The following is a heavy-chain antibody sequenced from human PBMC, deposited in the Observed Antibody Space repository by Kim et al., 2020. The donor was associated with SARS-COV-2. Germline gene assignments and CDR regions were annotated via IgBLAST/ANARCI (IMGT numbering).Heavy chain of an antibody. CDR1: GFDFSSHD. CDR2: IGTTGNT. Sequence: GGSLRLSCAASGFDFSSHDMYWVRQVSGKGLEWVSGIGTTGNTFYADSVVGRFTISRDSDKDSLYLQMDSLIGGETAAYYCSRMSGISGYCDGFYVWGQG. D-gene: IGHD2-15*01. CDR3: SRMSGISGYCDGFYV. J-gene: IGHJ3*01. V-gene: IGHV3-13*04.